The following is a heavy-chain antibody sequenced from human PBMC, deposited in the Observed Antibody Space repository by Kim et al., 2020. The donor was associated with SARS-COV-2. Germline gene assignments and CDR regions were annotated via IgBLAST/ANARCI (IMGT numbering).Heavy chain of an antibody. J-gene: IGHJ3*02. CDR2: ISGSGDST. D-gene: IGHD3-10*01. V-gene: IGHV3-23*01. Sequence: GGSLRLSCAASGFPFSTYAMSWVRQAPGKGLEWVSAISGSGDSTYYADSVKGRFTISRDNSKNTLFLQMNSLRAEDTALYYCAKDHYYYGSGTYYKIAFDIWGQGTMVTVSS. CDR3: AKDHYYYGSGTYYKIAFDI. CDR1: GFPFSTYA.